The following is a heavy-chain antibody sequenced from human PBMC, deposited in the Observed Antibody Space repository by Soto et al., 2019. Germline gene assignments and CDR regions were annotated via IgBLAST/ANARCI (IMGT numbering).Heavy chain of an antibody. CDR3: ARDRKYQLLAGWFDP. J-gene: IGHJ5*02. Sequence: QVQLQESGPGLVKPSQTLSLTCTVSGCSISSGDYYWSWIRQPPGKVLEWIGYIYYSGSTYYNPSRKSRVTISVDTSKNQFSLKLSSVTAADTAVYYCARDRKYQLLAGWFDPWGQGTLVSVSS. CDR1: GCSISSGDYY. D-gene: IGHD2-2*01. CDR2: IYYSGST. V-gene: IGHV4-30-4*01.